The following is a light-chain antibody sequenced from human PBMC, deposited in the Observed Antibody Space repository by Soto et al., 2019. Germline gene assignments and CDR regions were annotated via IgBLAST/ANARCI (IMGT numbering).Light chain of an antibody. CDR1: SNDVGFYDL. CDR2: EGS. V-gene: IGLV2-23*01. J-gene: IGLJ1*01. CDR3: CAYAGSVTLFV. Sequence: QSALTQPASVSGSPGQSVTISFTGTSNDVGFYDLVSWYQQYPGKAPKLIIYEGSRRPSGVSNRFSGSKSGNTAYLTITGLQAEDEAAYYCCAYAGSVTLFVFPAGTKVTVL.